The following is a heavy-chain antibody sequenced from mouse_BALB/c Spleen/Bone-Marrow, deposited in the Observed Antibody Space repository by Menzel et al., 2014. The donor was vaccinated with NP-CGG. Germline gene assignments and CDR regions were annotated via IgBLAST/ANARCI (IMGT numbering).Heavy chain of an antibody. CDR2: TDPANGNA. CDR1: GFNIKYTY. D-gene: IGHD2-3*01. V-gene: IGHV14-3*02. CDR3: AIYCYLDY. J-gene: IGHJ2*01. Sequence: VQQQQSGAVLVKPGASVSFSCTVSGFNIKYTYMHWVIQMPDQGSECIGRTDPANGNAKHDPKYQSRAAITANTSSNTTYLQLSSLTSEDTAFYYCAIYCYLDYWGQGTTLTVSS.